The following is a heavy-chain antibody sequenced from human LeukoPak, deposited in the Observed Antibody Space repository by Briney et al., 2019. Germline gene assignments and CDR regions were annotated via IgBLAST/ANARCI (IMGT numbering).Heavy chain of an antibody. V-gene: IGHV4-34*01. CDR2: IYYSGSI. J-gene: IGHJ4*02. CDR3: ARQILFRSERWLQFFDY. CDR1: GRSFSGYY. Sequence: PSETLSLTCAVYGRSFSGYYWTWIRQPPGKGLEWIGSIYYSGSIYYNPSLKSRVTISVDTSKNQFSLRLSSVTAADTAVYYCARQILFRSERWLQFFDYWGQGTLVTVSS. D-gene: IGHD5-24*01.